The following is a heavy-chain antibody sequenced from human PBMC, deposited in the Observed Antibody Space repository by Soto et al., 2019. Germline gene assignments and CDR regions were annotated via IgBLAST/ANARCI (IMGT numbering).Heavy chain of an antibody. CDR1: GFTFRNYE. CDR3: ARYGTRADW. D-gene: IGHD1-1*01. J-gene: IGHJ4*02. V-gene: IGHV3-48*03. CDR2: ISSSGITT. Sequence: EVQLVESGGGFVQPGGSLRLSCAASGFTFRNYEMNWVRKAPGKGLEWVSYISSSGITTYYADFAAGRFTMSRDNAKESLYLHLNSLRVEDTAVYYCARYGTRADWWGLGTQVTVSS.